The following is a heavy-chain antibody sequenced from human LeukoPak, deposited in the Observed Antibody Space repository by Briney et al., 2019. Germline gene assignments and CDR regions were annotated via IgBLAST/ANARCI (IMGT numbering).Heavy chain of an antibody. CDR3: ARLVGFWSGYYYYYYMDV. CDR1: GGSLSSSSYY. J-gene: IGHJ6*03. V-gene: IGHV4-39*01. CDR2: IYYSGST. Sequence: PSETLSLTCTVSGGSLSSSSYYWDWIRQPPGKGLEWIGSIYYSGSTYYNPSLKSRVTISVDTSKNQFSLKLSSVTAADTAVYYCARLVGFWSGYYYYYYMDVWGKGTTVTVSS. D-gene: IGHD3-3*01.